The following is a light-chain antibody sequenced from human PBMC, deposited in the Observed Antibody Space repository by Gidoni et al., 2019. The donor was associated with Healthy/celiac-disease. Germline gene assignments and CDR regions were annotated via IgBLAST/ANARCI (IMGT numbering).Light chain of an antibody. J-gene: IGKJ3*01. CDR1: QSVITY. CDR3: QQSSTWPIT. Sequence: EIALSQSPATLSLSPGERATLSCTASQSVITYLSWYQQKPGQAHRLLFYDASNISTDIPPSFSGSGSGTDFPITISRLAPEDFAVYYCQQSSTWPITFGHGTKVDIK. CDR2: DAS. V-gene: IGKV3-11*01.